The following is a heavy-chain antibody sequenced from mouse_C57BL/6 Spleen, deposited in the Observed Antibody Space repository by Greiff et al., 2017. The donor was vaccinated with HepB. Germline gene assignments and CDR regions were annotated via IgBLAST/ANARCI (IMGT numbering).Heavy chain of an antibody. Sequence: QVQLQQSGAELARPGASVKLPCKASGYTFTSYGISWVKQRTGQGLEWIGEIYPRSGNTYYNETFKGKATLTADKSSSTAYMELRSLTSEDSAVYFCARAIYYGGRDYWGQGTSVTVSS. CDR1: GYTFTSYG. D-gene: IGHD2-1*01. J-gene: IGHJ4*01. CDR2: IYPRSGNT. CDR3: ARAIYYGGRDY. V-gene: IGHV1-81*01.